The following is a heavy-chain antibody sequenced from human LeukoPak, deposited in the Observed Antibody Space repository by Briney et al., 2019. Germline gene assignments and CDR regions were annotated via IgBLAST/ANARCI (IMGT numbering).Heavy chain of an antibody. V-gene: IGHV4-31*03. CDR3: AREVITILGVVISSMFDP. J-gene: IGHJ5*02. Sequence: PSQTLSLTCTVSGGSINSGRYYWSWIRQHPGKGLEWIGYIDYSGTTDYNPSLKSRLEISVDTSKNQFSLKLSSVTVADTAVYYCAREVITILGVVISSMFDPWGQGTLVTVSS. CDR2: IDYSGTT. D-gene: IGHD3-3*01. CDR1: GGSINSGRYY.